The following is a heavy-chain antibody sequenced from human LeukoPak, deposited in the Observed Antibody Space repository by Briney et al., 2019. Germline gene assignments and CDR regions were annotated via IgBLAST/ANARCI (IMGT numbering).Heavy chain of an antibody. CDR1: GFTVSSNY. V-gene: IGHV3-66*01. CDR2: IYSGGST. J-gene: IGHJ4*02. CDR3: ARALYYYGSGSYSPLDY. D-gene: IGHD3-10*01. Sequence: PGGSLRLSCAASGFTVSSNYMSWVRQAPGKGLGWVSVIYSGGSTYYADSVKGRFTISRDNSKNTLYLQMNSLRAEDTAVYYCARALYYYGSGSYSPLDYWGQGTLVTVSS.